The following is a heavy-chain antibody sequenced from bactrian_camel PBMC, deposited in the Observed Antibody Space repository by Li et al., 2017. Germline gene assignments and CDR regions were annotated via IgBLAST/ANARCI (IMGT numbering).Heavy chain of an antibody. J-gene: IGHJ4*01. CDR2: ILSDAITT. CDR1: GYTSDSGC. Sequence: HVQLVESGGGSVQVGGSLRLSCAASGYTSDSGCMGWFRQTPGKGLEWVANILSDAITTTYAESVKGRFTISADNAENTLYLQMNSLKSEDTALYYCTSHGRYIEYNYWGQGTQVTVS. V-gene: IGHV3S6*01. CDR3: TSHGRYIEYNY. D-gene: IGHD2*01.